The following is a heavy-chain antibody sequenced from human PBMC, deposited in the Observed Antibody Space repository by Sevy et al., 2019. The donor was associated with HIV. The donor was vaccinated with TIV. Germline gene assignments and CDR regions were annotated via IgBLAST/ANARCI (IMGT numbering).Heavy chain of an antibody. CDR3: ARDSKGQPLLYYFDY. J-gene: IGHJ4*02. Sequence: ASVKVSCKASGYTFTSYGISWVRQAPGQGLEWMGWISAYNGNTNYAQKLQGRVTMTTDTSTSTAYMELGSLGSDDTAVYYCARDSKGQPLLYYFDYWGQGTLVTVSS. V-gene: IGHV1-18*01. CDR2: ISAYNGNT. D-gene: IGHD2-21*02. CDR1: GYTFTSYG.